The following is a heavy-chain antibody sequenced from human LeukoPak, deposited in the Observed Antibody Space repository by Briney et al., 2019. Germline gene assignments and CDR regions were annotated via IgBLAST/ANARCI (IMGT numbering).Heavy chain of an antibody. J-gene: IGHJ4*02. Sequence: GGSLRLSCAASGFIVSSNDMSWVRQAPGKGLEWGSVIYSGGSTYYAASVKGRFNISRDNSKNTLYLQMNSLRAEDTAVYYCARGKVVGNSGYYFDYWGQGTLVTVSS. CDR3: ARGKVVGNSGYYFDY. CDR2: IYSGGST. V-gene: IGHV3-53*01. D-gene: IGHD3-22*01. CDR1: GFIVSSND.